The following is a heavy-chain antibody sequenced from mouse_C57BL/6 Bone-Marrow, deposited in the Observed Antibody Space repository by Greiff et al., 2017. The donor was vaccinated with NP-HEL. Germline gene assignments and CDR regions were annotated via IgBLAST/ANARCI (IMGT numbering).Heavy chain of an antibody. Sequence: EVQLQQSGPELVKPGASVKISCKASGYSFTGYYMNWVKQSPEKSLEWIGEINPSTGGTTYNQKFKAKATLTVDKSSSTAYLQLKSLTSEDSAVYYCASIAYGSSFCFAYWGQGTLVTVSA. CDR3: ASIAYGSSFCFAY. D-gene: IGHD1-1*01. J-gene: IGHJ3*01. CDR1: GYSFTGYY. V-gene: IGHV1-42*01. CDR2: INPSTGGT.